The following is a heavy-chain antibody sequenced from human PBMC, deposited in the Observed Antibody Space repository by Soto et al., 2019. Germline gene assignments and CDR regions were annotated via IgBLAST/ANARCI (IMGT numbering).Heavy chain of an antibody. V-gene: IGHV1-69*13. CDR1: GGTFSIYA. CDR3: VYPGGYVFGYYYGMDV. CDR2: IIPIFGTA. Sequence: ASLKVSCKASGGTFSIYAISWVRQAPGQGLEWMGGIIPIFGTANYAQKFQGRVTITADESTSTAYMELSSLRSEDTAVYYCVYPGGYVFGYYYGMDVWGQGTTVTVSS. J-gene: IGHJ6*02. D-gene: IGHD3-16*01.